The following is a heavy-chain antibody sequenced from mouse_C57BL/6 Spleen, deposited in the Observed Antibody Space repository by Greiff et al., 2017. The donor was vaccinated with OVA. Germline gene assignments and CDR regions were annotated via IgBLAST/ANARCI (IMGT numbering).Heavy chain of an antibody. D-gene: IGHD1-1*01. CDR2: IRNKANGYTT. CDR1: GFTFTDYY. J-gene: IGHJ4*01. Sequence: EVKLMESGGGLVKPGGSLSLSCAASGFTFTDYYMSWVRQPPGKALEWLGFIRNKANGYTTEYSASVKGRFTISRDNSQSILYLQMNALRAEDSATYYCARFHCGSSLGYYAMDYWGQGTSVTVSS. V-gene: IGHV7-3*01. CDR3: ARFHCGSSLGYYAMDY.